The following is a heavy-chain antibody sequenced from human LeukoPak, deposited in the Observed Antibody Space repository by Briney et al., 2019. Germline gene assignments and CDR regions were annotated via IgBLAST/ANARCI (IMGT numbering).Heavy chain of an antibody. CDR1: GGSISSYY. CDR2: IYYSGST. CDR3: ARDGPPMAFDY. J-gene: IGHJ4*02. D-gene: IGHD5-24*01. V-gene: IGHV4-59*06. Sequence: PSETLSLTCTVSGGSISSYYWSWIRQPPGKGLEWIGYIYYSGSTYYNPSLKSRVTISVDTSKNQFSLKLSSVTAADTAVYYCARDGPPMAFDYWGQGTLVTVSS.